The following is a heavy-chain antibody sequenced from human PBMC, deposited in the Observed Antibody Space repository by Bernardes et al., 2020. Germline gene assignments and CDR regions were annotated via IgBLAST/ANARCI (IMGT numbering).Heavy chain of an antibody. CDR2: FSGSGDRT. CDR1: GFTFSSYA. Sequence: GGSLRLSCATSGFTFSSYAMRWVRQAPGRGLEWVSGFSGSGDRTYYADSVNGRFTISRDNSKKTLYLQTDSLRAEDTAVYYCARHGGNAIAYYFDYWGQGTLVTVSS. V-gene: IGHV3-23*01. CDR3: ARHGGNAIAYYFDY. D-gene: IGHD4-17*01. J-gene: IGHJ4*02.